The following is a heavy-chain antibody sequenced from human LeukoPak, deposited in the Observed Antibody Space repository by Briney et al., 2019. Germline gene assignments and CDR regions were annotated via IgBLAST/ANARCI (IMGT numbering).Heavy chain of an antibody. Sequence: GGSLRLSFAASGFTFSSYVMSWVRQSPGKGLEWVSTIRGSGLNTYYADSVRGRYTISRDNSENILYLQMNSLTAEDTAVYSCARNLATSSQIYYFDYWGQGTLVTVSS. CDR3: ARNLATSSQIYYFDY. J-gene: IGHJ4*02. D-gene: IGHD3-3*01. V-gene: IGHV3-23*01. CDR1: GFTFSSYV. CDR2: IRGSGLNT.